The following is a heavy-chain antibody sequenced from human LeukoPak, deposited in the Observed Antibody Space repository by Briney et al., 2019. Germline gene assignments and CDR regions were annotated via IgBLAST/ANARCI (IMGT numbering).Heavy chain of an antibody. CDR3: AKLLVPAAIEGERDAFDI. CDR1: GFTFSSDW. D-gene: IGHD2-2*02. Sequence: PGGSLRLSCEASGFTFSSDWMAWVRQAPGKGLEWVASMNQNGNEKYYVDSVKGRFTISRDNAKNSLYLQMNSLRAEDTALYYCAKLLVPAAIEGERDAFDIWGQGTMVTVSS. J-gene: IGHJ3*02. V-gene: IGHV3-7*03. CDR2: MNQNGNEK.